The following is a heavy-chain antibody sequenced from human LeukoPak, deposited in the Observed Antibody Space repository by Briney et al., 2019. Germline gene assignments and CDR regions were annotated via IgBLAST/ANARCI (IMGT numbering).Heavy chain of an antibody. CDR1: GFTFSSYA. Sequence: PGGSLRLSCAASGFTFSSYAMSWVRQAPGKGLEWVSAISGSGGGTYYADSVKGRFTISRDNSKNTLYLQMNSLGAEDTAVYYCAKAEGITMIVVVITPFDYWGQGTLVTVSS. J-gene: IGHJ4*02. V-gene: IGHV3-23*01. CDR2: ISGSGGGT. CDR3: AKAEGITMIVVVITPFDY. D-gene: IGHD3-22*01.